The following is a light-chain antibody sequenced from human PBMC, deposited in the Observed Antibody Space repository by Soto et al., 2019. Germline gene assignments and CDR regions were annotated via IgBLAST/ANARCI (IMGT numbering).Light chain of an antibody. Sequence: EIVMTQSPATLSVSPGERVTLSCRASQSVSRSLAWYQQKPGQAPRLLIYGASTRATGIPARFSGSGSGTESTLTISSLQSEDFAVSYCQQYNNWTPFTFGPATKVDIK. CDR2: GAS. CDR3: QQYNNWTPFT. CDR1: QSVSRS. J-gene: IGKJ3*01. V-gene: IGKV3-15*01.